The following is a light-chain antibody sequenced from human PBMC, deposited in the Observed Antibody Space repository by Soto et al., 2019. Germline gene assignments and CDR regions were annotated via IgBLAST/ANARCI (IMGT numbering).Light chain of an antibody. Sequence: EIVLTQSPGTLSLSPGEGATLFCRASQSVSSAYFAWYQQKPGQAPRLLIYGASSRATGIPDRFSGSGSGTDFTLTISRLEPEDFAVYYCQQYSGSITFGQGTRLEIE. CDR2: GAS. CDR1: QSVSSAY. J-gene: IGKJ5*01. CDR3: QQYSGSIT. V-gene: IGKV3-20*01.